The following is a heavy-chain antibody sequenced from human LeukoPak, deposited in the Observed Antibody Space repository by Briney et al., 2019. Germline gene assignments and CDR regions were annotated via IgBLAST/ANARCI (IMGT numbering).Heavy chain of an antibody. CDR2: LHPEDREV. V-gene: IGHV1-24*01. J-gene: IGHJ4*02. CDR3: ATAEQLV. Sequence: ASVKVSSKVSGDTLTEISIHWVRQTPGKGLEWMGGLHPEDREVIYAQKFQGRVTMTEDSSTDTAYMDLRSLRSEDTAVYYCATAEQLVWGQGTLVTVSS. CDR1: GDTLTEIS. D-gene: IGHD6-6*01.